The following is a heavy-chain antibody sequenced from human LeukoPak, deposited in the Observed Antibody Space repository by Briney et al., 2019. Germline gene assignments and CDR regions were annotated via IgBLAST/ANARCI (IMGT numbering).Heavy chain of an antibody. V-gene: IGHV4-39*01. J-gene: IGHJ5*02. CDR2: IYYSGST. Sequence: SETLSLTCTVSGGSISSSGYYWGWLRHPPGKGLEWIASIYYSGSTYYNPSLKSRVTISVDTSKNQLSLKLSSLTAADTAVYYCARHEYSGSYYGLSWFDPWGQGTLVTVSS. CDR3: ARHEYSGSYYGLSWFDP. CDR1: GGSISSSGYY. D-gene: IGHD1-26*01.